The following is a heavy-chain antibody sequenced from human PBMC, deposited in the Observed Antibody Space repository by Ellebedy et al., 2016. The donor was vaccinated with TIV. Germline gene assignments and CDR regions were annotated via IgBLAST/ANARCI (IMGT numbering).Heavy chain of an antibody. Sequence: GESLKISCAASGFTFSSYWMSWVRQAPGRGLEWVANLKQDGREEYYVDSVKGRFTISRDNAKNSLYLQMNSLRAEDTAVYYCARGYCGGDCYWWYFDLWGRGTLVTVSS. J-gene: IGHJ2*01. CDR3: ARGYCGGDCYWWYFDL. CDR2: LKQDGREE. CDR1: GFTFSSYW. V-gene: IGHV3-7*01. D-gene: IGHD2-21*02.